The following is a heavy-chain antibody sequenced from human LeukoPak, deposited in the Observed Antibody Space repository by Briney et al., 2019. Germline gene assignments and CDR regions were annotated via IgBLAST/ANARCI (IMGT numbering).Heavy chain of an antibody. CDR2: IRAKPYGETT. CDR1: GFNIRDYA. Sequence: QPGGSLRLSCTASGFNIRDYAMSWFRQAPGKGLEGIGFIRAKPYGETTEYAASVRGKFTVSRDDSRSMAFLQMNSLKTEDTALYFCTRFMGRWLSLFDHWGRGTVVTVSS. J-gene: IGHJ4*02. CDR3: TRFMGRWLSLFDH. D-gene: IGHD5-24*01. V-gene: IGHV3-49*03.